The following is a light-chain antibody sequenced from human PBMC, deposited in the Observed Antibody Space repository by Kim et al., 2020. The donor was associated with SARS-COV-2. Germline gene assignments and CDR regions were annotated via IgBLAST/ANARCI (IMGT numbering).Light chain of an antibody. CDR2: DGN. CDR1: GRHVGGFNY. J-gene: IGLJ1*01. Sequence: GQSITMSCTGTGRHVGGFNYVAWYQQHPGKAPKLLICDGNTRPSGVSSRFSGSKSGNTASLTISGLQAEDEADYHCSSYTTSISYVFGTGTKVTVL. V-gene: IGLV2-14*04. CDR3: SSYTTSISYV.